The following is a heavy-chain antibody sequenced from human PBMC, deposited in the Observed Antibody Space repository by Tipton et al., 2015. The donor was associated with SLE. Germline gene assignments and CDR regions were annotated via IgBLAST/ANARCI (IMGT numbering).Heavy chain of an antibody. CDR3: ARARRDGAFDI. Sequence: SLRLSCAASGFTFSVDWMTWVRQAPGKGLEWVANIKDDGSEKNYDDSVKGRFTIYRDNAKNSLYLQMNILSAEDTAVYYCARARRDGAFDIWGQGTLVTVSS. CDR1: GFTFSVDW. V-gene: IGHV3-7*01. CDR2: IKDDGSEK. J-gene: IGHJ3*02.